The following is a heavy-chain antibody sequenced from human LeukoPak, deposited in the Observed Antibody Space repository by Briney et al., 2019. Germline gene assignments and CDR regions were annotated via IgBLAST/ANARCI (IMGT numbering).Heavy chain of an antibody. J-gene: IGHJ2*01. CDR3: VTDRARLFWYFDL. CDR2: SDPEDGET. V-gene: IGHV1-24*01. Sequence: ASVKVSCKVSGSTLSDLSIHWVRQAPGKGLEYVGGSDPEDGETFHAQNFQGRVTMTEDTSIDTAYMELSSLRSEDTAVYYCVTDRARLFWYFDLWGRATVVTVSS. D-gene: IGHD2-21*02. CDR1: GSTLSDLS.